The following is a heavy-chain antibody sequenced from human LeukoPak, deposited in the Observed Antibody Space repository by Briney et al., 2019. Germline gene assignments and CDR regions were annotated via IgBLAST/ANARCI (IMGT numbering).Heavy chain of an antibody. CDR3: ARTLALVVPAAIAFDY. CDR2: IYHSGST. J-gene: IGHJ4*02. CDR1: GGSNSSGDYY. V-gene: IGHV4-30-2*01. Sequence: SETLSLTCTVSGGSNSSGDYYWSWIRQPPGKGLEWIGYIYHSGSTYYNPSLKSRVTISVDRSKNQFSLKLSSVTAADTAVYYCARTLALVVPAAIAFDYWGQGTLVTVSS. D-gene: IGHD2-2*01.